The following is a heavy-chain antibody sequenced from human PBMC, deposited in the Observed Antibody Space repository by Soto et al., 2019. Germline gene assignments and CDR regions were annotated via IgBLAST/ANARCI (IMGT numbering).Heavy chain of an antibody. D-gene: IGHD1-1*01. CDR3: ASHDPGAPFDP. V-gene: IGHV1-2*02. CDR2: INPNNGAT. Sequence: QVQLVQSGAEVKKPGASVKVSCKAPRYIFTAYFMHWVEQAPGQGLEWMGRINPNNGATHYGLSFQGRVTMTRDTTIGTADMELSSLKADDTAVYYCASHDPGAPFDPWGQGTLVIVSS. J-gene: IGHJ5*02. CDR1: RYIFTAYF.